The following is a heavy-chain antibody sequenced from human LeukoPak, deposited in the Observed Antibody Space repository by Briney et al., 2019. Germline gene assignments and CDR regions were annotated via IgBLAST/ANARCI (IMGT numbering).Heavy chain of an antibody. V-gene: IGHV4-34*01. CDR3: ARGWRYVDY. Sequence: SETLSLTCAVYGGSFSGYYWSWIRQPPGKGLEWIGEINHSGSTNYNPSLKSRVTISVDTSKNQFSLKLSSVTAADTAVYYCARGWRYVDYWGQGTLVTVSS. D-gene: IGHD3-3*01. CDR1: GGSFSGYY. J-gene: IGHJ4*02. CDR2: INHSGST.